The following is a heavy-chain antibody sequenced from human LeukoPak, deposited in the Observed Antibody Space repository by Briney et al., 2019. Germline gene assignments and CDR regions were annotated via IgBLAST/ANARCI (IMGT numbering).Heavy chain of an antibody. CDR3: AKTIAAMALRYYYVDV. Sequence: ASVKVSCKASGYTFTSYDINWVRQATGQGLEWMGWMNPNSGNTGYAQKFQGRVTMTRNTSISTAYMELSSLRSEDTAVYYCAKTIAAMALRYYYVDVWGKGTTVTVSS. D-gene: IGHD6-13*01. J-gene: IGHJ6*03. CDR1: GYTFTSYD. CDR2: MNPNSGNT. V-gene: IGHV1-8*01.